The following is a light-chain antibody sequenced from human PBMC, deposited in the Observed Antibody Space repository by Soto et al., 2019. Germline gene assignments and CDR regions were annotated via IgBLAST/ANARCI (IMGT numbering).Light chain of an antibody. J-gene: IGLJ2*01. CDR1: SSDVGGYNY. CDR2: DVS. V-gene: IGLV2-14*01. CDR3: SSYTSSSTLVV. Sequence: QSALTQPASVSGSPGQSITISCTGTSSDVGGYNYVSWYQQHPGKAPQLMIYDVSHRPSGVSNRFSGSKSGNTASLTISGLQAEVEADYYCSSYTSSSTLVVFGGGTKVTVL.